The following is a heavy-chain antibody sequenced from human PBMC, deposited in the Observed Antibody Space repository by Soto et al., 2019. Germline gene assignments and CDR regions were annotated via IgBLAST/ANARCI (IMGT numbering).Heavy chain of an antibody. CDR1: GFTFDDYA. Sequence: PGGSLRLSCAASGFTFDDYAMHWVRQAPGKGLEWVSGISWNSGSIGYADSVKGRFTISRDNAKNSLYLQMNSLRAEDTALYYCAKDLLPYYDSSGYYLGLDAFDIWGQGTMVTVSS. J-gene: IGHJ3*02. V-gene: IGHV3-9*01. CDR2: ISWNSGSI. CDR3: AKDLLPYYDSSGYYLGLDAFDI. D-gene: IGHD3-22*01.